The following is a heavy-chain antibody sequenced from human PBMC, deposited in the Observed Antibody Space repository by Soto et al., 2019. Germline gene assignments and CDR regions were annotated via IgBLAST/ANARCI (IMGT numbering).Heavy chain of an antibody. CDR2: IYYSGST. CDR1: GGSVSSGGYY. D-gene: IGHD5-18*01. V-gene: IGHV4-61*08. CDR3: ASSPSRGYFHYSYAMDV. J-gene: IGHJ6*02. Sequence: QVQLQESGPGLVKPSETLSLTCTVSGGSVSSGGYYWSWIRQPPGRGLEWIGYIYYSGSTNYNPSLKSRVSISGDTSKNQFSLKLSSVTAADTAVYYCASSPSRGYFHYSYAMDVWGQGTTVTVSS.